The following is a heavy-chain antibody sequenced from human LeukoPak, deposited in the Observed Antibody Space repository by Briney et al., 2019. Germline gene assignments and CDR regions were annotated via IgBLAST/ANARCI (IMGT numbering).Heavy chain of an antibody. V-gene: IGHV4-34*01. CDR3: ARGSIAARRAAAFDY. J-gene: IGHJ4*02. CDR2: INHSGST. Sequence: SETLSLTCAVYGGSFSGYYWSWIRQPPGKGLEWIGEINHSGSTNYNPSLKSRVTISVDTSKNQFSLKLGSVTAADTAVYYCARGSIAARRAAAFDYWGQGTLVTVSS. CDR1: GGSFSGYY. D-gene: IGHD6-6*01.